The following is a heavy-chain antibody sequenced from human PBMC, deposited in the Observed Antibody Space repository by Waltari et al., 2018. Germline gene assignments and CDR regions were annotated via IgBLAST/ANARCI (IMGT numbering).Heavy chain of an antibody. V-gene: IGHV3-43*01. CDR2: LSWDVGST. J-gene: IGHJ4*02. D-gene: IGHD5-12*01. CDR3: ATSSRDGYNPDY. CDR1: GFTFDDYT. Sequence: EVQLVESGGVVVQPGGSLRLSCAASGFTFDDYTMHWVRQAPGKGLEWVSLLSWDVGSTYYADSVKGRFTISRDNSKNSLYLQMNSLRTEDTALYYCATSSRDGYNPDYWGQGTLVTVSS.